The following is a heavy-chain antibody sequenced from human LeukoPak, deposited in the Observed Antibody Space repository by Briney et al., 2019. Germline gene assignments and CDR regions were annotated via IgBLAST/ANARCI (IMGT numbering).Heavy chain of an antibody. J-gene: IGHJ4*02. CDR2: INPNSGGT. CDR1: GYTFTSYY. Sequence: ASVKVSCKASGYTFTSYYMHWVRQAPGQGLEWMGWINPNSGGTSYAQKFQGWVSMTRDTSINTAYMELSRLRSDDTAIYFCAREQLRPPRGGWSIEFWGQGTLVTVSS. D-gene: IGHD2-8*01. V-gene: IGHV1-2*04. CDR3: AREQLRPPRGGWSIEF.